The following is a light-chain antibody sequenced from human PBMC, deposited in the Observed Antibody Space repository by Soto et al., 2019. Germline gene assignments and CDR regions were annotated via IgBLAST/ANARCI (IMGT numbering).Light chain of an antibody. J-gene: IGKJ2*01. V-gene: IGKV3-15*01. Sequence: EVVMTQSPATLSVSPGERATLSRRASQSVGSELAWYQQKPGQAPRLLIYGASTRSTGVPARFSGSGSGTDFTLTISSLQSEDFAVYYCQQYDKWPPYTFGQGTKLEIK. CDR3: QQYDKWPPYT. CDR1: QSVGSE. CDR2: GAS.